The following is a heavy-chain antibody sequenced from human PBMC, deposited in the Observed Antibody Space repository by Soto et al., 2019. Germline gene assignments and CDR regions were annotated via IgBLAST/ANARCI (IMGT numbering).Heavy chain of an antibody. V-gene: IGHV5-51*01. J-gene: IGHJ6*02. D-gene: IGHD6-6*01. CDR1: GYSFTSYW. CDR2: IYPGDSDT. Sequence: PGESLKISCKGSGYSFTSYWIGWVRQMPGKGLEWMGIIYPGDSDTRYSPSFQGQVTISADKSISTAYLQWSSLKASDTAMYYCARHVSSQGYSNSYRDGKPYYYYGMDVWGQGTTVTVSS. CDR3: ARHVSSQGYSNSYRDGKPYYYYGMDV.